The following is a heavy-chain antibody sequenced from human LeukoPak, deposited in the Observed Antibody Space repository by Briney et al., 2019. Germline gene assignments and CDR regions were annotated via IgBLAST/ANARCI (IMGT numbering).Heavy chain of an antibody. CDR3: ARVSSGSDFDY. CDR1: GFTCSSYS. Sequence: GGSLRLSCAASGFTCSSYSRNWVRQAPAKGLEWVSVIYSGGSTYYADSVKGRFTISRDNSKNTLYLQMNSLRAEDTAVYYCARVSSGSDFDYWGQGTLVTVSS. J-gene: IGHJ4*02. V-gene: IGHV3-53*01. D-gene: IGHD1-26*01. CDR2: IYSGGST.